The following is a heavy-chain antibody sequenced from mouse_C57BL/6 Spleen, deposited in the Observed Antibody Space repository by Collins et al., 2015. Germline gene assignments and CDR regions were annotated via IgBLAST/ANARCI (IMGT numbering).Heavy chain of an antibody. CDR2: IYPGDGDT. CDR1: GYTFTSYW. Sequence: QVQLQQSGAELARPGASVKLSCKASGYTFTSYWMQWVKQRPGQGLEWIGAIYPGDGDTRYTQKFKGKATLTADKSSSTAYMQLSSLASEDSAVYYCASKSVSYYYGSSYEYAMDYWGQGTSVTVSS. D-gene: IGHD1-1*01. V-gene: IGHV1-87*01. CDR3: ASKSVSYYYGSSYEYAMDY. J-gene: IGHJ4*01.